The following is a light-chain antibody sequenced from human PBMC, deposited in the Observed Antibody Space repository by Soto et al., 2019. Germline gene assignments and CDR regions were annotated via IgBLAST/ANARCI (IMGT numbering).Light chain of an antibody. CDR3: QQYDNLPLF. CDR1: RDISNY. Sequence: DIQMTQSPSSLSASVGDRVTITCQASRDISNYLNWYQQKPGKAPKLLIYDASNLETGVPSRFSGSGSGTDFTFTISSLQPEDIATYYCQQYDNLPLFFGPGTKVDIK. V-gene: IGKV1-33*01. J-gene: IGKJ3*01. CDR2: DAS.